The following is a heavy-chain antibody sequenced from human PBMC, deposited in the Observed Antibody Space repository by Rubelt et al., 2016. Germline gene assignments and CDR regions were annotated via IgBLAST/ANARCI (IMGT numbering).Heavy chain of an antibody. CDR3: ARFAIGGHSSGYLFDY. V-gene: IGHV1-2*02. CDR1: GYTFTSYG. D-gene: IGHD3-22*01. Sequence: QVQLVQSGAEVKKPGASVKVSCKASGYTFTSYGISWVRQAPGQGLEWMGWITPNSGGTNYEQKLQGRVTMTRDTSISTAYMELSRLRSDDTAVYYCARFAIGGHSSGYLFDYWGQGTLVTVSS. J-gene: IGHJ4*02. CDR2: ITPNSGGT.